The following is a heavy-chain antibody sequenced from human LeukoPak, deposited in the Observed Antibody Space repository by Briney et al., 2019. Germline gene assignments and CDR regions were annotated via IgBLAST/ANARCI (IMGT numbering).Heavy chain of an antibody. CDR1: GGSFSGYY. D-gene: IGHD5-12*01. Sequence: PSETLSLTCAVYGGSFSGYYWSWIRQPPGQGLEWIGEINHSGSTTYNPSLKSRVTISVDTSKNQFSLKLSSVTAADTAVYYCARGADSGYDPRDYWGQGTLVTVSS. J-gene: IGHJ4*02. CDR3: ARGADSGYDPRDY. CDR2: INHSGST. V-gene: IGHV4-34*01.